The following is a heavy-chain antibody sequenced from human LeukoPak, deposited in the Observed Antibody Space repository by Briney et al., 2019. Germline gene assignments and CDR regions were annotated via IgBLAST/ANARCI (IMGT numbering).Heavy chain of an antibody. V-gene: IGHV4-30-4*08. CDR2: IYYSGRT. CDR3: ARYYDFLSYMDV. J-gene: IGHJ6*03. Sequence: LRLSCAASGFTFSSYSMNWIRQPPGKGLEWIGYIYYSGRTYYNPSLKSRLAITVDTSKNQFSLKLNSVTAADTAVYYCARYYDFLSYMDVWGKGTTVTVSS. D-gene: IGHD3-3*01. CDR1: GFTFSSYS.